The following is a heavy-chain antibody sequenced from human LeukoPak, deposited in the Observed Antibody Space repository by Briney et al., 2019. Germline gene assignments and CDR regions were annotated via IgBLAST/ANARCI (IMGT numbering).Heavy chain of an antibody. Sequence: PSETLSLTCAVYGGSFSGYYWSWIRQPPGMGLEWIGQIYHSGDTKYNGSLKSRVTISVDTSKNQFSLKLSSVTAADTAVYYCARDLSSGYYRYYFDYWGQGTLVTVSS. J-gene: IGHJ4*02. CDR2: IYHSGDT. CDR3: ARDLSSGYYRYYFDY. D-gene: IGHD3-22*01. V-gene: IGHV4-34*01. CDR1: GGSFSGYY.